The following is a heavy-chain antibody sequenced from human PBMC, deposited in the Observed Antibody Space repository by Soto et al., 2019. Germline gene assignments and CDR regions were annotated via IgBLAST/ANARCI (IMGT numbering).Heavy chain of an antibody. J-gene: IGHJ4*02. CDR2: IIPIFGTA. CDR1: GGTFSSYA. D-gene: IGHD3-10*01. V-gene: IGHV1-69*13. Sequence: ASVKVSCKASGGTFSSYAISWVRQAPGQGLEWMGGIIPIFGTANYAQKFQGRVTITADESTSTAYMELSSLRSEDTAVYYCASSAYGSGSSFDYWGQGTLVTVSS. CDR3: ASSAYGSGSSFDY.